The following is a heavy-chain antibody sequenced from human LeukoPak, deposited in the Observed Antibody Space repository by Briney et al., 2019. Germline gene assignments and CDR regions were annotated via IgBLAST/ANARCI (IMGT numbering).Heavy chain of an antibody. J-gene: IGHJ3*02. CDR3: TTDWEHWNLDAFDI. V-gene: IGHV3-15*01. CDR1: GFTFSNAW. CDR2: IKSKTDGGTT. Sequence: GGSLRLSCAASGFTFSNAWMSWVRQAPGKGLEWVGRIKSKTDGGTTDYAAPVKGRFTISRDDSKNTLYLQMNSLKTEDTAVYYCTTDWEHWNLDAFDIWGQGTMVTVSS. D-gene: IGHD1-1*01.